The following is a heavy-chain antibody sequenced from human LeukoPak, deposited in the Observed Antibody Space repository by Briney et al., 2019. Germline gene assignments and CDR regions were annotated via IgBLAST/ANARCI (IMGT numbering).Heavy chain of an antibody. D-gene: IGHD4-11*01. J-gene: IGHJ5*02. Sequence: GGSLRLSCAASGFTFDDYAMHWVRQAPGRGLEWVSGISWNSGSIGYADSVKGRFTISRDNSKNTLYLQMNSLRAEDTAVYYCARVRSNYWFDPWGQGTLVTVSS. CDR1: GFTFDDYA. CDR2: ISWNSGSI. V-gene: IGHV3-9*01. CDR3: ARVRSNYWFDP.